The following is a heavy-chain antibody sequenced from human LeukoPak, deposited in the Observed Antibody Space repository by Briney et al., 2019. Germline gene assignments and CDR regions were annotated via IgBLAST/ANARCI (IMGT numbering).Heavy chain of an antibody. D-gene: IGHD2-21*01. J-gene: IGHJ4*02. CDR3: ARVLIRGDEIDY. CDR2: IYPGDADT. CDR1: GYSFTSYL. Sequence: GESLKISCKGSGYSFTSYLIGWVRQMPGRGLEWMGLIYPGDADTRYSPSFQGQVTISADKSISTAYLQWTSLKASDSAMYYCARVLIRGDEIDYWGQGTLVTVSS. V-gene: IGHV5-51*01.